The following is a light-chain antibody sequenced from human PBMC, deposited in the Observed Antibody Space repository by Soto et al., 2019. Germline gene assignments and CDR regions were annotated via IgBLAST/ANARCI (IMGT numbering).Light chain of an antibody. V-gene: IGKV1-5*03. CDR3: QHYNSYSEA. CDR2: NAS. CDR1: QTISSW. J-gene: IGKJ1*01. Sequence: DIQMTQSPSTLSGSVGDRVTITCRASQTISSWLAWYQQKTGKAPKLLIYNASTLKSGVPSRFSGGGSGTEFTLTTSSRQPDDFATDYCQHYNSYSEAFGQGTKVELK.